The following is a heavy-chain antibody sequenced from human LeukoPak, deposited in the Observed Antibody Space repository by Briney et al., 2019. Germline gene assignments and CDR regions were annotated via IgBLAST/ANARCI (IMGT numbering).Heavy chain of an antibody. Sequence: ASVKVSCQASGCTFSSYAISWVLQAPAQGLEWRGGSVPIFGTANYAQKFQGRVTITADESTSTAYMELSSLRSEDTAVYYCARKICSSTSCYHYYFDYWGQGTLVTVSS. CDR3: ARKICSSTSCYHYYFDY. J-gene: IGHJ4*02. D-gene: IGHD2-2*01. CDR1: GCTFSSYA. V-gene: IGHV1-69*13. CDR2: SVPIFGTA.